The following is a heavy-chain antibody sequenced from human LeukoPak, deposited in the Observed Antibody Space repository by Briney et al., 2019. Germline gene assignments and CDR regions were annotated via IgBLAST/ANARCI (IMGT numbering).Heavy chain of an antibody. J-gene: IGHJ6*04. CDR2: ISSSGSTI. V-gene: IGHV3-48*03. CDR3: AELGITMIGGV. D-gene: IGHD3-10*02. CDR1: GFDFSSYE. Sequence: GGSLRLSCAASGFDFSSYEMNWVRQAPGKGLEWVSYISSSGSTIYYADSVKGRFTISRDNAKNSLYLQMNSLRAEDTAVYYCAELGITMIGGVWGKGTTVTISS.